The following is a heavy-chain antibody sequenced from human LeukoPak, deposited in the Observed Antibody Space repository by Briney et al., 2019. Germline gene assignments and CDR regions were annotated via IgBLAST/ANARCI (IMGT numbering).Heavy chain of an antibody. Sequence: ASVKVSCKASGYTFTGYYMHWVRQAPGQGLEWMGWINPNSGGTNYARKFQGRVTMTRDTSISTAYMELSRLRSDDTAVYYCATLELYSSSSHWGQGTLVTVSS. V-gene: IGHV1-2*02. CDR1: GYTFTGYY. D-gene: IGHD6-6*01. J-gene: IGHJ4*02. CDR2: INPNSGGT. CDR3: ATLELYSSSSH.